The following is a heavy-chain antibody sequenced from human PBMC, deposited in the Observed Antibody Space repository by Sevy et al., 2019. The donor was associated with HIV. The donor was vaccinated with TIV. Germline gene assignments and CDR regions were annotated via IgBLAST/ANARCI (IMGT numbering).Heavy chain of an antibody. CDR1: GGTISSSSYR. CDR2: IYHTGAA. Sequence: SETLSLTCTVSGGTISSSSYRWGWIRQPPGRGLEWVGSIYHTGAADANPSLKRRVTMSVATSKNQFSLQVGSVTAADTAVYYCARWYGNNFDYWGQGALVTVSS. D-gene: IGHD3-10*01. J-gene: IGHJ4*02. CDR3: ARWYGNNFDY. V-gene: IGHV4-39*01.